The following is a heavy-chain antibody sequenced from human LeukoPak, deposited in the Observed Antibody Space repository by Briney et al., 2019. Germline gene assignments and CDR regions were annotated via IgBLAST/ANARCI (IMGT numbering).Heavy chain of an antibody. D-gene: IGHD3-10*01. Sequence: PSEALSLTCTVSGGSISSSSYYWGWIRQPPGKGLEWIGSIYYSGSTYYNPSLKSRATISVDTSKNQFSLKLSSVTAADTAVYYCARGNTHYGSGSYYNAGTYDYWGQGTLVTVSS. CDR3: ARGNTHYGSGSYYNAGTYDY. CDR1: GGSISSSSYY. J-gene: IGHJ4*02. CDR2: IYYSGST. V-gene: IGHV4-39*01.